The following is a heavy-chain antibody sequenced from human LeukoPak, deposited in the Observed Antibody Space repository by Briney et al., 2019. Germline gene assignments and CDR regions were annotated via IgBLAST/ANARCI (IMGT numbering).Heavy chain of an antibody. CDR2: INHSGST. CDR1: GGPFSGYY. J-gene: IGHJ4*02. CDR3: ARGRWLRGTYFDY. Sequence: SETLSLTCAVYGGPFSGYYWSWIRQPPGKGLEWIGEINHSGSTNYNPSLKSRVTISVDTSKNQFSLKLSSVTAADTAVYYCARGRWLRGTYFDYWGQGTLVTVSS. V-gene: IGHV4-34*01. D-gene: IGHD5-12*01.